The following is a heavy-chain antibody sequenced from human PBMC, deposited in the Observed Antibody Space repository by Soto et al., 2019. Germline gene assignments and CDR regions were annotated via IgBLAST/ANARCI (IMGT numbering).Heavy chain of an antibody. CDR3: ARVDGSSWAYNWFDP. CDR2: INHSGST. J-gene: IGHJ5*02. V-gene: IGHV4-34*01. Sequence: SQTRSLTCAVYGGCFSGYYRSWIRQPPGKGLEWIGEINHSGSTNYNPSLKSRVTISVDTSKNQFSLKLSSVTAADTAVYYCARVDGSSWAYNWFDPWGQGTLVTVSS. D-gene: IGHD6-13*01. CDR1: GGCFSGYY.